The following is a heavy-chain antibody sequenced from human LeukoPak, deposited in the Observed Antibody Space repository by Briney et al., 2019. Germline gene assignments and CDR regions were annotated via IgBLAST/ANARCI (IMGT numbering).Heavy chain of an antibody. Sequence: PGGSLRLSCAASGFTFSSYAMSWVRQAPGKGLGWVSAISGSGDNIYYADSVKGRFTISRDSSKKTLYLQMNILRAEDTAVYYCAKSDCSYISCYVLDYWGQGTQVTVSS. CDR3: AKSDCSYISCYVLDY. CDR2: ISGSGDNI. CDR1: GFTFSSYA. V-gene: IGHV3-23*01. J-gene: IGHJ4*02. D-gene: IGHD2-2*01.